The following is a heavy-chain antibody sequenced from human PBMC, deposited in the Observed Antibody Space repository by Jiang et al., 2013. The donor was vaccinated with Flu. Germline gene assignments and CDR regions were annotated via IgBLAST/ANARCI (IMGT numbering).Heavy chain of an antibody. Sequence: SGRSLTLSCAASGFTFNIYAMHWVRQAPGKGLEWVAVISYDGSNKYYVDSVKGRFTISRDNSKNTLYLQMNSLRAEDTAVYFCAREEGATYYTFDYWGQGTLVTVSS. J-gene: IGHJ4*02. D-gene: IGHD1-26*01. CDR2: ISYDGSNK. V-gene: IGHV3-30*04. CDR1: GFTFNIYA. CDR3: AREEGATYYTFDY.